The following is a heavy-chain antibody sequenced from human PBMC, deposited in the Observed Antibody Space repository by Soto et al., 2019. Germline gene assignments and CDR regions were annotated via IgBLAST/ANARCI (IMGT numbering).Heavy chain of an antibody. Sequence: SVKVSCKASGFTFTSSAVQWVRQARGQRLEWIGWIVVGSGNTNYVQKFQERVTITRDMSTSTAYMELSSLRSEDTAVYYCAADGTYYYDSSGPPHYWGQGTMVTVSS. J-gene: IGHJ4*03. D-gene: IGHD3-22*01. CDR1: GFTFTSSA. V-gene: IGHV1-58*01. CDR3: AADGTYYYDSSGPPHY. CDR2: IVVGSGNT.